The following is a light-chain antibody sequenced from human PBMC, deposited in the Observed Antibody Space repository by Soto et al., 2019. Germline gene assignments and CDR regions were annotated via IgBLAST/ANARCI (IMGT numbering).Light chain of an antibody. CDR3: QRYGG. CDR1: QSVSNNY. J-gene: IGKJ5*01. V-gene: IGKV3-20*01. CDR2: GAS. Sequence: IMLTQSPGTLSLSPGERATLSCRASQSVSNNYLAWYQQKPGQAPRLLIYGASRRATGIADRFSGSGSGTDFTLTISRLEPEDFAVYYCQRYGGFGQGTRLEIK.